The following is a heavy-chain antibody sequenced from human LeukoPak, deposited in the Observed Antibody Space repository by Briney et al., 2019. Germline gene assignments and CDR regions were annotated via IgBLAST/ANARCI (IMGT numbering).Heavy chain of an antibody. Sequence: SETLSLTCTVSGGSISSYYWSWIRQPPGKGLEWIGYIYYSGSTNYNPSLKSRVTISVDTSKNQFSLKLSSVTAADTAVYYCARVGYGDYDAVWYFDLWGRGTLVTVSS. CDR3: ARVGYGDYDAVWYFDL. V-gene: IGHV4-59*01. D-gene: IGHD4-17*01. CDR2: IYYSGST. J-gene: IGHJ2*01. CDR1: GGSISSYY.